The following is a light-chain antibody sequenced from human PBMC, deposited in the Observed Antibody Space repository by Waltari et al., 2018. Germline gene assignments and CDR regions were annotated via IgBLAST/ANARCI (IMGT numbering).Light chain of an antibody. V-gene: IGKV4-1*01. CDR1: QSVLHSANSKNY. J-gene: IGKJ2*01. CDR3: QQYYSSPT. Sequence: DIVMTQSPDSLAVSLGETATINCRSSQSVLHSANSKNYLAWHQQRPGLPPKLLIYWASTRESGVPDRFSGSGSGTDFTLTISGLQAEDVAVHYCQQYYSSPTFGQGTKLEIK. CDR2: WAS.